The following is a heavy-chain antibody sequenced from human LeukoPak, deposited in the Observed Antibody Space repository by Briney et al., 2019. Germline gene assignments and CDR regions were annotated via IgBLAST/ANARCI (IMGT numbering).Heavy chain of an antibody. CDR2: INPNNNGT. D-gene: IGHD3-10*01. Sequence: ASVKVSCKASGYTFNDYYIHWVRQAPGQRLEWMGWINPNNNGTNYAQKFRDRVTMTGDTSITTTYMEVTRLRSDDTAVYYCATDRGIRGVTDYWGQGTLVTVTS. CDR3: ATDRGIRGVTDY. J-gene: IGHJ4*02. V-gene: IGHV1-2*02. CDR1: GYTFNDYY.